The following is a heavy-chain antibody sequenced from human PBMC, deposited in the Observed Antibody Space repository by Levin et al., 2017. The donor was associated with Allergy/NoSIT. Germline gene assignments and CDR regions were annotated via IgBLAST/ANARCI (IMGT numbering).Heavy chain of an antibody. J-gene: IGHJ4*02. CDR3: ARGSSGSYLPDDY. Sequence: SETLSLTCAVSGYSISSGYYWGWIRQPPGKGLEWIGSIYHSGSTYYNPSLRSRVTISVDTSKNQFSLKLSSVTAADTAVYYCARGSSGSYLPDDYWGQGTLVTVSS. D-gene: IGHD1-26*01. CDR1: GYSISSGYY. V-gene: IGHV4-38-2*01. CDR2: IYHSGST.